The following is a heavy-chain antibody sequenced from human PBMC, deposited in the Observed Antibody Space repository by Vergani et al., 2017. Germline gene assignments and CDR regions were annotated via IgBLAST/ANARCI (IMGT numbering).Heavy chain of an antibody. V-gene: IGHV4-61*01. CDR1: GGSVSSGSYY. Sequence: QVQLQESGPGLVKPSETLSLTCTVSGGSVSSGSYYWSWIRQPPGKGLEWIGYIYYSGSTNYNPSLKSRVTISVDTSKNQFSLKLSSVTAADTAVYYCARDLRDDIMIGPDNMPFDSWGQGTLVTVSS. CDR3: ARDLRDDIMIGPDNMPFDS. J-gene: IGHJ4*02. D-gene: IGHD3-9*01. CDR2: IYYSGST.